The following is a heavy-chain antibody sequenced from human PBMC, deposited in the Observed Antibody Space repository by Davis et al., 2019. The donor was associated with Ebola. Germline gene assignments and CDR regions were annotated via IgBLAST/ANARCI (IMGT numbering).Heavy chain of an antibody. Sequence: GESLKISCAASGFTFSSYWMSWVRQAPGKGLEWVANIKQDGSEKYYVDSVKGRFTISRDNAKNSLYLQMNSLRAEDTAVYYCARGVRGVIIDYGMDVWGKGTTVIVSS. CDR2: IKQDGSEK. CDR3: ARGVRGVIIDYGMDV. CDR1: GFTFSSYW. V-gene: IGHV3-7*03. D-gene: IGHD3-10*01. J-gene: IGHJ6*04.